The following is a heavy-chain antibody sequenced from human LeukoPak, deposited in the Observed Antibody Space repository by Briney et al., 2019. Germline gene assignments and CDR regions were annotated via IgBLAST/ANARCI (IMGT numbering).Heavy chain of an antibody. Sequence: SETLSLTSTVSGGSISSYYWSWIRQPAGKGLEWIGRIYTSGSTNYNPSLKSRVTMSVDTSKNQFSLKLSSVTAADTAVYYCARGNIFGELLSLDYWGQGTLVTVSS. CDR3: ARGNIFGELLSLDY. V-gene: IGHV4-4*07. D-gene: IGHD3-10*02. J-gene: IGHJ4*02. CDR2: IYTSGST. CDR1: GGSISSYY.